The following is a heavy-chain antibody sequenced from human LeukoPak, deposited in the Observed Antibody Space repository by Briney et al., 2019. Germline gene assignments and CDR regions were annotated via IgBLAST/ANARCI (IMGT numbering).Heavy chain of an antibody. CDR1: GFTFSSYW. D-gene: IGHD3-10*01. J-gene: IGHJ4*02. V-gene: IGHV3-74*01. Sequence: QPGGSLRLSCAASGFTFSSYWMHWVRQAPGKGLVWVSRINSDGSSTSYADSVKGRFTISRDNAKNTLYLQMNSLRAEDTAVYYCARDFGRKPRIWFGHHRNDYWGQGTLVTVSS. CDR3: ARDFGRKPRIWFGHHRNDY. CDR2: INSDGSST.